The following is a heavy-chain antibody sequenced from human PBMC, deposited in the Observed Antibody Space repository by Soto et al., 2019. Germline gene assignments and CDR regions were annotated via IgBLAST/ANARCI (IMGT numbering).Heavy chain of an antibody. V-gene: IGHV3-48*03. J-gene: IGHJ4*02. D-gene: IGHD2-21*02. CDR1: GFTFGSYE. Sequence: PGGSLRLSFAASGFTFGSYEMNWVRQAPGKGLEGVSYIRSRGTTIYYADSVKGRFTISRDNDKNSLFLQMNSLRAEDTAVYYCVRLSDWPYXWGQVTPVTVSX. CDR3: VRLSDWPYX. CDR2: IRSRGTTI.